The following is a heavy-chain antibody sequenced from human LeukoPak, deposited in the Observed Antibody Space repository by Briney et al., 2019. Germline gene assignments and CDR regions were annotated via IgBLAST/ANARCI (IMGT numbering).Heavy chain of an antibody. J-gene: IGHJ5*02. CDR1: GFTVSDNY. Sequence: PGGSLRLSCEASGFTVSDNYINWIRQAPGEGLEWVEAIFSGGGTYYIDSVKGRFTISRDNAKNTLYLQMNSLRAEDTAMYYCARSAVASGINYFDPWGQGTLVTVSS. CDR2: IFSGGGT. V-gene: IGHV3-53*01. D-gene: IGHD6-13*01. CDR3: ARSAVASGINYFDP.